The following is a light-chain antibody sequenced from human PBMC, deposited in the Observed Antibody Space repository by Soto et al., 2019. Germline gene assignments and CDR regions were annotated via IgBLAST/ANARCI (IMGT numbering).Light chain of an antibody. J-gene: IGLJ1*01. CDR3: QSYDSSLSGYV. V-gene: IGLV1-40*01. CDR1: SSNIGAGYD. CDR2: GNS. Sequence: QSVLTQPPSVSGAPGQRVTISCTGSSSNIGAGYDVHWYQHLPGTAPKLLIYGNSNRPSGVPDRFSGSKSDTSASLAITGLQAEDEADYYCQSYDSSLSGYVFGTGTQLTVL.